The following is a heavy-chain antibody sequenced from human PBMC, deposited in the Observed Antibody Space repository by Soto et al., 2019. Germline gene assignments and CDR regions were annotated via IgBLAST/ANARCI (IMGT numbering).Heavy chain of an antibody. Sequence: SETLSLTCAVSGGSISSSNWWSWVRQPTRKGLEWIGEIYHSGSTNYNPSLKSRVTISVDKSKNQFSLKLSSVTAADTAVYYCVAYYDYVWGSYRSSWFDPWGQGTLVTVS. V-gene: IGHV4-4*02. CDR3: VAYYDYVWGSYRSSWFDP. J-gene: IGHJ5*02. D-gene: IGHD3-16*02. CDR2: IYHSGST. CDR1: GGSISSSNW.